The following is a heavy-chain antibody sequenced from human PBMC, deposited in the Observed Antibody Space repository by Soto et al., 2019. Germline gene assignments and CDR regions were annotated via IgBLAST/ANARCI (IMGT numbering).Heavy chain of an antibody. J-gene: IGHJ4*02. D-gene: IGHD2-15*01. Sequence: QVQLQESGPGLVKPSQTLSLTCTVSGGSISSGDYYWSWIRQPPGKGLEWIGYIYYSGSTYYNPSLKSRVTLSVDTSKNQFSLKPSSVTAADTAVYYCARYCSGGSCYSIPTPSDVWLFDYWGQGTLVTVSS. V-gene: IGHV4-30-4*01. CDR1: GGSISSGDYY. CDR3: ARYCSGGSCYSIPTPSDVWLFDY. CDR2: IYYSGST.